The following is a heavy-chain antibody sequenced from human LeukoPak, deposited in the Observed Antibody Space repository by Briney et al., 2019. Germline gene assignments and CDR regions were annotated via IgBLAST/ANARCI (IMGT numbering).Heavy chain of an antibody. CDR1: GYTFTGYY. Sequence: GASVKVSCKASGYTFTGYYMHWVRQAPGQGLEWMGWINPNSGGTNYAQKFQGRVTMTRDTSISTAYMELSRLRSDDTAVYYCARNVVAATGGGNWFDPWGQGTLVTVPS. D-gene: IGHD2-15*01. CDR2: INPNSGGT. CDR3: ARNVVAATGGGNWFDP. J-gene: IGHJ5*02. V-gene: IGHV1-2*02.